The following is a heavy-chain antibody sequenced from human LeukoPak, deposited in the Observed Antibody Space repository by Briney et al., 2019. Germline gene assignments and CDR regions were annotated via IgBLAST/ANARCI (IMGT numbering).Heavy chain of an antibody. J-gene: IGHJ6*03. CDR3: ARGLASYMDV. D-gene: IGHD2-21*01. CDR2: ISPSGGST. V-gene: IGHV1-46*01. Sequence: ASVKVSCKASGYTLTSYYMHWVRQAPGQGLEWMAIISPSGGSTFYAQKFQGRVTMARDMSTSTVYMELSSLRSEDTAVYYCARGLASYMDVWGKGTTVTVSS. CDR1: GYTLTSYY.